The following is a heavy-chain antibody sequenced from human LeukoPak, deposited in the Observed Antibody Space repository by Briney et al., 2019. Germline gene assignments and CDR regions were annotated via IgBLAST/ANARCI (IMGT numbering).Heavy chain of an antibody. CDR3: ARGNIVATIDY. CDR1: GGSISSYS. CDR2: IYYSGRT. D-gene: IGHD5-12*01. J-gene: IGHJ4*02. Sequence: PSETLSLTCTVSGGSISSYSWNWIRQPPGKGLEWIGYIYYSGRTYYNPSLKSRVTISVDTSKNHFSLKLSSVTAADTAMYYCARGNIVATIDYWGQGTLVTVSS. V-gene: IGHV4-59*12.